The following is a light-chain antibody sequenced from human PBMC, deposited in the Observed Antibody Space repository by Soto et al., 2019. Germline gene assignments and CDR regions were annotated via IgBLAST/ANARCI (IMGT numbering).Light chain of an antibody. Sequence: QSALTQPPSASGSPGQSVTISCTGTSSDIGGYNYVSWYQQHPGKAPKVMIYEVSKRPSGVPDRFSGSKSGNTAFLTVSGLQPEDEADYYCSSYAGSNNLGVFGGGTKLTVL. CDR2: EVS. V-gene: IGLV2-8*01. CDR3: SSYAGSNNLGV. J-gene: IGLJ3*02. CDR1: SSDIGGYNY.